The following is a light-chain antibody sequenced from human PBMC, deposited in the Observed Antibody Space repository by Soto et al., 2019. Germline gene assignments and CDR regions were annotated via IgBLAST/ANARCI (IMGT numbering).Light chain of an antibody. CDR2: RSN. CDR3: AAWDVSLTGYV. CDR1: ISNIGSNY. V-gene: IGLV1-47*01. J-gene: IGLJ1*01. Sequence: QSALTQPPSASGTPGQRVTISCSGSISNIGSNYVYWYQQLPGTAPKLLIYRSNQRPSGVPDRFSGSKSGTSASLAISGLRSEDEADYYCAAWDVSLTGYVFGTGTKVTVL.